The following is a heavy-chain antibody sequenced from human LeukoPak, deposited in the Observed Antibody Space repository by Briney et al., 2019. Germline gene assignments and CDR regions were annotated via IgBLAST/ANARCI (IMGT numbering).Heavy chain of an antibody. Sequence: GGSLRLSCAASGFTFSSYSMNWVRQAPGKGLEWVSSISSSSSYIYYADSVKGRFTISRDNAKNTLDLQMSSLRAEDTAVYYCARVDCSGGSCYFDYWGQGTLVTVSS. D-gene: IGHD2-15*01. CDR1: GFTFSSYS. J-gene: IGHJ4*02. V-gene: IGHV3-21*01. CDR3: ARVDCSGGSCYFDY. CDR2: ISSSSSYI.